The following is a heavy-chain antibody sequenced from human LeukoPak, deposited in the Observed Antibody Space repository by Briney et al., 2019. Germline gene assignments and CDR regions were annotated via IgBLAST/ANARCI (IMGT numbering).Heavy chain of an antibody. CDR1: GFTVCSNY. D-gene: IGHD1-26*01. CDR3: SSGSYWDYFDY. Sequence: GGSLRLSCAASGFTVCSNYMSWVRQAPGKGLEWVSVIYSGGSTYYADSVKGRFTISRDNSKNTLYLQMNSLRAEDTAVYYCSSGSYWDYFDYWGQGTLVTVSS. V-gene: IGHV3-53*01. J-gene: IGHJ4*02. CDR2: IYSGGST.